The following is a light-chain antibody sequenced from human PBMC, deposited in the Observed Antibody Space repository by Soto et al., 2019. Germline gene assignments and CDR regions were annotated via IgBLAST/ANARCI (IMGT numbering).Light chain of an antibody. Sequence: EIVLTQSPGTLSLSPGERATLSCRAIQSVSSSYLAWYQRKPGQAPRLLIYGASSRAIGIPDRFSGSGSGTDFTLSISRLEPEDFAVYYCQQYGSSPVTFGQGTKV. CDR3: QQYGSSPVT. V-gene: IGKV3-20*01. J-gene: IGKJ1*01. CDR2: GAS. CDR1: QSVSSSY.